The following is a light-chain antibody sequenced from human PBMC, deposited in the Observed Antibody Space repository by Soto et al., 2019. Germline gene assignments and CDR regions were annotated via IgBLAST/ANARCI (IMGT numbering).Light chain of an antibody. V-gene: IGKV1-5*01. CDR3: QQYNSPIT. Sequence: DIQMTQSPSTLSASVGDRVIITCRASQSISTWLAWYQQKPGKAPKLLNYDASSLESGVPSRFSGSGSGTEFTLTIRSLQPDDFATYYCQQYNSPITFGQGTRLEIK. CDR1: QSISTW. J-gene: IGKJ5*01. CDR2: DAS.